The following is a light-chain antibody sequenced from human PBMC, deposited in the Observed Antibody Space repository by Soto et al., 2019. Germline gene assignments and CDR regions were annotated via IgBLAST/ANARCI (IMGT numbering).Light chain of an antibody. CDR3: QQRSNWIT. CDR2: GAS. Sequence: EIVLTQSPGTLSLSPGERATLSCRASQSVSSYLAWYQQKPGQAPRLLISGASSRATGIPDRFSGSGSGTDFTLTISSLEPEDFAVYYCQQRSNWITFGQGTRLEIK. V-gene: IGKV3-11*01. CDR1: QSVSSY. J-gene: IGKJ5*01.